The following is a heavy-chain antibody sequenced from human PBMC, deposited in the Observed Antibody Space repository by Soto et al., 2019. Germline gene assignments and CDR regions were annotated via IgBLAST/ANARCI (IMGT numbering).Heavy chain of an antibody. J-gene: IGHJ5*02. V-gene: IGHV3-74*01. Sequence: GGSLRLSCAASGFTFSIYCMHWVRQEPGKGLVWVSRINSDGSSTSYADSVKGRFTISRDNAKNTLYLQMNSLRAEDTAVYYCARGAYCSGGSCYSAGNWFDPWGQGTLVTVSS. CDR2: INSDGSST. D-gene: IGHD2-15*01. CDR3: ARGAYCSGGSCYSAGNWFDP. CDR1: GFTFSIYC.